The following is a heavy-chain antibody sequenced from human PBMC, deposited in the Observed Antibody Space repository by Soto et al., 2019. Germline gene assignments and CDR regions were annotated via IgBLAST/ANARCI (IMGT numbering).Heavy chain of an antibody. D-gene: IGHD2-15*01. Sequence: PGGSLRLSCAASGLTFSSYGMHWVRQAAGKGLEWVSAIGTAGDTYYPGSVKGRFTISRENAKNYLYLQMNSLRAGDTAVYYCARGPTEYCSGGNGYRGGAFDIWGQGTMVTVSS. CDR3: ARGPTEYCSGGNGYRGGAFDI. CDR2: IGTAGDT. CDR1: GLTFSSYG. J-gene: IGHJ3*02. V-gene: IGHV3-13*01.